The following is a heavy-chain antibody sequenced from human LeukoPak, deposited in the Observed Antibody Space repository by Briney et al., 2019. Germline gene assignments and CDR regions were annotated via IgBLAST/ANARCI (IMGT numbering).Heavy chain of an antibody. CDR1: GGSFSGYY. CDR2: INHRGST. J-gene: IGHJ4*02. D-gene: IGHD6-6*01. Sequence: SETLSLTCAVYGGSFSGYYWSWICQPPGKGLEWIGEINHRGSTNHNPSLKSRVTISVDTSKNQFSLKLSSVTAADTAVYYCASRLETGFDYWGQGTLVTVSS. CDR3: ASRLETGFDY. V-gene: IGHV4-34*01.